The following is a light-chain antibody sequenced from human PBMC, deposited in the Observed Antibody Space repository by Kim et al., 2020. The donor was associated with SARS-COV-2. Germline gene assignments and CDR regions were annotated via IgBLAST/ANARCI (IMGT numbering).Light chain of an antibody. V-gene: IGKV3-20*01. J-gene: IGKJ4*01. CDR3: HQYGSLST. CDR1: HGGSSSY. CDR2: GAS. Sequence: SSPGKSATPSCSTRHGGSSSYLARYQPKPGQAPMLLSYGASSTATGTPDRFSGSGSGTNFTLTIIRLEHEDSAEYYWHQYGSLSTFGGGTKVDIK.